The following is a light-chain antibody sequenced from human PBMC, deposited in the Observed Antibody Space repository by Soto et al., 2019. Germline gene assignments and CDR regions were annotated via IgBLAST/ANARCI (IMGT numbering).Light chain of an antibody. V-gene: IGKV1-5*03. J-gene: IGKJ1*01. CDR1: QSISSW. Sequence: DIQMTQSPSTLSASVGDRVTITCRASQSISSWLAWYQQKPGKAPKLLIYKESSLESGVPSRFSGSGSAREFTLTISILQPDDFATYYCQQYNSYSSTFGQGTKVEIK. CDR3: QQYNSYSST. CDR2: KES.